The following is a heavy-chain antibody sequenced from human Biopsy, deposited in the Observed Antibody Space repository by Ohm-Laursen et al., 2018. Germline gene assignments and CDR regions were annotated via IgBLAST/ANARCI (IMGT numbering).Heavy chain of an antibody. V-gene: IGHV1-46*01. CDR3: VLASFDY. J-gene: IGHJ4*02. CDR2: INPGGNST. Sequence: ASVKVSCKVSGYTFTTYYIHWVRQAPGQGLEWMGIINPGGNSTAYTQNFQGRVTMTWDTSTTTIYMELSSLRSEDTAVYYCVLASFDYWGQGTLVTVSS. CDR1: GYTFTTYY.